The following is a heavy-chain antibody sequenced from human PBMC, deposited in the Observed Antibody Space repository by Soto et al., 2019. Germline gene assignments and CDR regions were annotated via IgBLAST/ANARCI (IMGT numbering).Heavy chain of an antibody. CDR2: IYYSGST. J-gene: IGHJ4*02. CDR1: GGSVSSGSYY. CDR3: ARVRSSSGWYTY. Sequence: SETLSLTCTVSGGSVSSGSYYWSWIRQPPGKGLEWIGYIYYSGSTNYNPSLKSRVTISVDTSKNQFSLKLSSVTAADTAVYYCARVRSSSGWYTYWGQGTLVTVSS. D-gene: IGHD6-19*01. V-gene: IGHV4-61*01.